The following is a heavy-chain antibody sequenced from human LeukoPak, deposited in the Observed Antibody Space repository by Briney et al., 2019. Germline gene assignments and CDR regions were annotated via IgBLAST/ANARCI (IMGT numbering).Heavy chain of an antibody. CDR3: AISSLGLYYGMDV. D-gene: IGHD3-3*02. CDR1: GGSFSSYY. CDR2: INHSGGI. Sequence: PSETLSLTCAVYGGSFSSYYWGWIRQPPGKGLEWIGEINHSGGINYNPSLKSRVTISVDTPKNQFSLKLSSVTAADTAVYYCAISSLGLYYGMDVWGQGTTVTVS. J-gene: IGHJ6*02. V-gene: IGHV4-34*01.